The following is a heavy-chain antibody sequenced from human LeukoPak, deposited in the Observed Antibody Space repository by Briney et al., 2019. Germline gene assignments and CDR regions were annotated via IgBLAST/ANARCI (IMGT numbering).Heavy chain of an antibody. CDR2: IYYNGNT. Sequence: SETLSLTCTLSGGSINNYYWSWIRQPPGKGLEWIGYIYYNGNTNYNPSLKSRVTISVDTSKNQFSLKLSSVTAADTAVYFCAREYSSGLSWFDPWGQGTLVTVSS. CDR3: AREYSSGLSWFDP. V-gene: IGHV4-59*01. CDR1: GGSINNYY. D-gene: IGHD6-19*01. J-gene: IGHJ5*02.